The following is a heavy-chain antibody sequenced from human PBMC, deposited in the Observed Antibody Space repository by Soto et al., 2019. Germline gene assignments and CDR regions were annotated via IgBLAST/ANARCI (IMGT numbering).Heavy chain of an antibody. CDR1: GGSISSSSYS. Sequence: PSETLSLTCTVSGGSISSSSYSSAWIRQPPDKGLEWIGNFYNSGRYNYNPSLESRLTISIDTSKNQFSLRLASVTAADTAVYYCARTLPNRQLFDSWSQGTLVTVPQ. J-gene: IGHJ4*02. CDR2: FYNSGRY. V-gene: IGHV4-61*05. CDR3: ARTLPNRQLFDS. D-gene: IGHD1-1*01.